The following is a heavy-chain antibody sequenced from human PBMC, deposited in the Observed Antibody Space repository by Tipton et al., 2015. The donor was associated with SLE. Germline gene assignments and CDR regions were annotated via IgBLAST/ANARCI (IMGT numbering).Heavy chain of an antibody. J-gene: IGHJ4*02. V-gene: IGHV4-59*08. CDR2: IDYTGSA. CDR1: GGSISSYY. Sequence: TLSLTCTVSGGSISSYYWSWIRQPPGKGLEWIGYIDYTGSANYNPSLKSRVTMSVDTSKNQFSLKLSSVTAIDTAVYYCARGGVATIRADYWGQGTLVTVSS. D-gene: IGHD5-12*01. CDR3: ARGGVATIRADY.